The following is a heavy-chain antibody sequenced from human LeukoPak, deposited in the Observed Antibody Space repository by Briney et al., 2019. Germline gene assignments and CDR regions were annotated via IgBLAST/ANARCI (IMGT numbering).Heavy chain of an antibody. J-gene: IGHJ4*02. V-gene: IGHV5-51*01. CDR3: ARYYDSSGYIHS. Sequence: GESLKISCKASGYSFPTFWIGRVRQIPGKGLEWMGIIYPRDPDTRYSPSFQGQVTISADKSISTAYLQWSSLKASDTAMYYCARYYDSSGYIHSWGQGTLVTVSS. CDR2: IYPRDPDT. D-gene: IGHD3-22*01. CDR1: GYSFPTFW.